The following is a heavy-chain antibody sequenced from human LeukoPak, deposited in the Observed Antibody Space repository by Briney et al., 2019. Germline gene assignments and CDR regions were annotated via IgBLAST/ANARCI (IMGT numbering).Heavy chain of an antibody. CDR3: VGESDDYLYMDV. V-gene: IGHV4-34*01. CDR1: GGSLSGNY. CDR2: INHSGST. J-gene: IGHJ6*03. Sequence: PSETLSLTCAVYGGSLSGNYWRWIRQPPGKGLEWIGEINHSGSTNYNPSLRSRVTISVDMSKEQFSLNLRSVTAADTAVYYCVGESDDYLYMDVWGEGTTVTVSS. D-gene: IGHD3-16*01.